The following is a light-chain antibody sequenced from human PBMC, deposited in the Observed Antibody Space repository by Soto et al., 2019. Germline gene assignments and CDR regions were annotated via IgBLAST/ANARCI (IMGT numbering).Light chain of an antibody. J-gene: IGKJ1*01. Sequence: EIVLTQSPGTLSLSPGERATVCFRASQSVSNNYLAWYQQKPGQAPRLLIYGASNRATGIPDRFSGSGSGTDFTLTISRLEPEDFAVYYCQQYGSSGTFGQGTKVDIK. V-gene: IGKV3-20*01. CDR3: QQYGSSGT. CDR2: GAS. CDR1: QSVSNNY.